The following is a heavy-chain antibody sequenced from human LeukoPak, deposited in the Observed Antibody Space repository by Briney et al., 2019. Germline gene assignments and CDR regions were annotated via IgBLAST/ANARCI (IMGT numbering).Heavy chain of an antibody. CDR3: AADPDTTMAFDY. CDR1: GFTFTSSS. Sequence: SVKVSCKASGFTFTSSSIQWVRQARGQRLEWIGWIVGGSSDTHYAQKFQERGTITRDMSTSTAYLELSSLRSEDTAVYYCAADPDTTMAFDYWGQGTLVTVSS. V-gene: IGHV1-58*02. J-gene: IGHJ4*02. CDR2: IVGGSSDT. D-gene: IGHD5-18*01.